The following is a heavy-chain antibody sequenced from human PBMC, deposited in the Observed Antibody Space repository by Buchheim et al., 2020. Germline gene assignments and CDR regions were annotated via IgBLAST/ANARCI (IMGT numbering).Heavy chain of an antibody. D-gene: IGHD3-10*01. J-gene: IGHJ6*03. Sequence: EVQLVESGGGLVQPGGSLRLSCAASVSIFSGYDMACVRHSPGKGLEWLSFVSSSGTFMTYAESVEGPFTVSRDNANNSLYLQMNSVRAEDSAVYYCAGRNYYSSGGLYFYYYVDVWGKGT. CDR3: AGRNYYSSGGLYFYYYVDV. CDR1: VSIFSGYD. CDR2: VSSSGTFM. V-gene: IGHV3-48*03.